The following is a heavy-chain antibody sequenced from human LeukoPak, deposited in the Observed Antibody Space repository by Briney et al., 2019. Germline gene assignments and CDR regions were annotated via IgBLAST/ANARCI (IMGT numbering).Heavy chain of an antibody. CDR3: AKGGYSYGYDDWFDP. D-gene: IGHD5-18*01. Sequence: GGSLRLSCAASGFTFSSYAMSWVRQAPGKGLEWVSAISGSGGSTYYADSVKGRFTISRDNSKDTLYLQMNSLRAEDTAVYYCAKGGYSYGYDDWFDPWGQGTLVTVSS. J-gene: IGHJ5*02. CDR2: ISGSGGST. CDR1: GFTFSSYA. V-gene: IGHV3-23*01.